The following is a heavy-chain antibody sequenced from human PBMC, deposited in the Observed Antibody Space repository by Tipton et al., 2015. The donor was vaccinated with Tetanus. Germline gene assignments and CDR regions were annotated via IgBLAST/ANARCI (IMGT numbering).Heavy chain of an antibody. D-gene: IGHD3-22*01. J-gene: IGHJ4*02. CDR3: ARGYDSSGYYHLVNCYFDY. Sequence: PGLVKPSQTLSLTCAISGDSVSSNSAAWNWIRQSPSRGLEWLGRTYYRSKWYNDYAVSVKSRITINPDTSKNQFSLQLNSVTPEDTAVYYCARGYDSSGYYHLVNCYFDYWGQGTLVTVSS. CDR1: GDSVSSNSAA. V-gene: IGHV6-1*01. CDR2: TYYRSKWYN.